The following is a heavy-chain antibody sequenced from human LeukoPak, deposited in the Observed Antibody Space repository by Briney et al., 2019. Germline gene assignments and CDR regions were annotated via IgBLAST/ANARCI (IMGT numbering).Heavy chain of an antibody. CDR2: IWYDVNHK. Sequence: PGGSLRLSCAASGFTFNSYGMHWVRQAPGKGLEWVAVIWYDVNHKYYADSVKGRFIISRDNSKNTLFLQMNSLRAEDTATYYCARPHGDYARGALDIWGQGTLVTVSS. D-gene: IGHD4-17*01. CDR3: ARPHGDYARGALDI. CDR1: GFTFNSYG. J-gene: IGHJ3*02. V-gene: IGHV3-33*01.